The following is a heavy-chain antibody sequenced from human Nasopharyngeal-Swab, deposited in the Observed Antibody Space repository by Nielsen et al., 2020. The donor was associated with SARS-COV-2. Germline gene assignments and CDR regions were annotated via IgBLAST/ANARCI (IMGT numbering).Heavy chain of an antibody. CDR1: GFTFGDYA. CDR3: TRDDFWSGYHDY. Sequence: SLKISCPASGFTFGDYAMSWVRQAPGKGLEWVGFIRSKAYGGTTEYAASVKGRFTISRDDSKSIAYLQMNSLKTEDTAVYYCTRDDFWSGYHDYWGQGTLVTVSS. CDR2: IRSKAYGGTT. J-gene: IGHJ4*02. D-gene: IGHD3-3*01. V-gene: IGHV3-49*04.